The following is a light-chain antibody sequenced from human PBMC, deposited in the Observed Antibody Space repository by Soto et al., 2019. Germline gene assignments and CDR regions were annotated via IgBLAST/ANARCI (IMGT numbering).Light chain of an antibody. Sequence: EIVLTQSPGTLSLSPGERANLSCRASQSVASSYLAWYQQKPGQAPRLLINGASTRATGIPDRFSGSGSGTDFTLTISRLEPEDFAVYYCQQYGSSPRTFGQGTKVEIK. J-gene: IGKJ1*01. V-gene: IGKV3-20*01. CDR3: QQYGSSPRT. CDR2: GAS. CDR1: QSVASSY.